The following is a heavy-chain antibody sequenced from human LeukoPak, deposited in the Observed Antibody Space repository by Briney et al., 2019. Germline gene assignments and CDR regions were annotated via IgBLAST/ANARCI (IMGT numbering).Heavy chain of an antibody. D-gene: IGHD5-12*01. CDR1: GYSLTNYY. CDR3: ARGAPTTLIGAGRFAY. CDR2: INPSGGST. Sequence: ASVKVSCKAFGYSLTNYYVHWVRQAPGQGLEWMGEINPSGGSTSYAQKFQGRITVTRDTYTNTVYMDLSSLRSEDTATYYCARGAPTTLIGAGRFAYGGKESLLTVA. J-gene: IGHJ4*02. V-gene: IGHV1-46*01.